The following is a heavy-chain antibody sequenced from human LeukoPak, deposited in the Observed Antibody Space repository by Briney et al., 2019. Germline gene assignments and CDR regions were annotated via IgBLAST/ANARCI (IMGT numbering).Heavy chain of an antibody. V-gene: IGHV3-30*18. J-gene: IGHJ4*02. CDR3: AKGPPDSSGYCIFDY. CDR2: ISYDGSNK. Sequence: GGSLRLSCAASGFTFSSYSMNWVRQAPGKGLEWVAVISYDGSNKYYADSVKGRFTISRDNSKNTLYLQMNSLRAEDTAVYYCAKGPPDSSGYCIFDYWGQGTLVTVSS. D-gene: IGHD3-22*01. CDR1: GFTFSSYS.